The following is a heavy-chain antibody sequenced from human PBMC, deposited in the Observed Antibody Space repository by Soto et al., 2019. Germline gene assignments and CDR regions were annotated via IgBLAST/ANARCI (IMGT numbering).Heavy chain of an antibody. CDR1: GASISSSY. CDR2: VHYSGST. Sequence: QVQLQESGPGLVKPSETLSLTCTVSGASISSSYWSWIRQSPGKGLEWIAYVHYSGSTKYNPSLRSRVTASVDTSSNQFSLKLSSVTAADMAVYYCARGYYDTNGQSTTFDVWGQGTMVTVSS. D-gene: IGHD2-8*01. J-gene: IGHJ3*01. V-gene: IGHV4-59*01. CDR3: ARGYYDTNGQSTTFDV.